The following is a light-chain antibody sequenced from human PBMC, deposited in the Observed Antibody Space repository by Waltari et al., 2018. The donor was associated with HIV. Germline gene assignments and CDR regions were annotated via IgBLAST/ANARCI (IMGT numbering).Light chain of an antibody. Sequence: SYILTQPPSVSVAPGETATIPCGGDNIADKAVNWYQQKPGQAPVLVISYDIYRSSGVSERLSGSNSGNTATLTISRVEAGDEADYYCQVCNSSGDHLLFGGGTRLTVL. V-gene: IGLV3-21*04. CDR3: QVCNSSGDHLL. J-gene: IGLJ3*02. CDR2: YDI. CDR1: NIADKA.